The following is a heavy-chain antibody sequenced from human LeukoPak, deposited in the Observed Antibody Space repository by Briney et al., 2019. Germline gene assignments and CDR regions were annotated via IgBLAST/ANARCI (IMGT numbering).Heavy chain of an antibody. CDR3: ARRVSAKSLDY. V-gene: IGHV3-74*01. CDR1: GFTFSSYW. J-gene: IGHJ4*02. CDR2: INRDGSSA. Sequence: GGSLRLSCAASGFTFSSYWMHWVRQSPGKGPVWVSRINRDGSSANYADSVKGRFTISRDNAKNTLYLQMNSLRAEDTAVYYCARRVSAKSLDYWGQGNLVTVSS. D-gene: IGHD5-18*01.